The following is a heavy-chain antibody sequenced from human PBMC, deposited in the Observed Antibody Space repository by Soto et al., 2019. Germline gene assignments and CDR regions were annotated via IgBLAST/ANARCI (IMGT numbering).Heavy chain of an antibody. D-gene: IGHD3-3*01. CDR1: GGSISSGGYY. CDR3: ARENILEWLGPDV. J-gene: IGHJ6*02. Sequence: SETLSLTCTVSGGSISSGGYYWSWIRQHPGKGLEWIGYIYYSGSTYYNPSLKSRVTISVDTSKNQFSLKLSSVTAADTAVYYCARENILEWLGPDVWGQGTTVTVSS. CDR2: IYYSGST. V-gene: IGHV4-31*03.